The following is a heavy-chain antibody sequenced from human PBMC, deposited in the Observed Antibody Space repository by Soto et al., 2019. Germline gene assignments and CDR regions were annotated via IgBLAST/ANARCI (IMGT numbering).Heavy chain of an antibody. Sequence: ASVKVSCKAFGYTFTTYFIHWVRQAPGQGFEWLGRINPTGGDTVYAQKFQGRVSVTRDTSTSTVNIELGSLTSKDTAIYYCARRYYASNVFIMDVWGQGTAVTVSS. V-gene: IGHV1-46*01. J-gene: IGHJ6*02. CDR3: ARRYYASNVFIMDV. CDR2: INPTGGDT. D-gene: IGHD2-2*01. CDR1: GYTFTTYF.